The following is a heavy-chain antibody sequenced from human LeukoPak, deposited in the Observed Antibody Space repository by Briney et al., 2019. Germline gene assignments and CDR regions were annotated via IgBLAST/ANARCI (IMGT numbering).Heavy chain of an antibody. D-gene: IGHD2-21*01. Sequence: SETLSLTCTVSGGSISSGSYYWSWIRQPAGKGLEWNGYIYYSGSTNYNPSLKSRVTISVDTSKNQFSLKLSSVTAADTAVYYCARLFSQYGMDVWGQGTTVTVSS. CDR3: ARLFSQYGMDV. V-gene: IGHV4-61*10. CDR2: IYYSGST. J-gene: IGHJ6*02. CDR1: GGSISSGSYY.